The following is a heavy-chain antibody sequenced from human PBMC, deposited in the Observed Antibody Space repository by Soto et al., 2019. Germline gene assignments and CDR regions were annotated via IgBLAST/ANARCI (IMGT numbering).Heavy chain of an antibody. CDR3: ARDGTLYDSSAYYYLY. CDR1: GYTFTSYG. Sequence: SVKVSCKASGYTFTSYGISWVRQAPGQGLEWMGGITPMFGTPNYAQKFQGRVTITADESTSTAYMELSSLRSEDTAMYYCARDGTLYDSSAYYYLYWGQGTLVTVSS. V-gene: IGHV1-69*13. D-gene: IGHD3-22*01. CDR2: ITPMFGTP. J-gene: IGHJ4*02.